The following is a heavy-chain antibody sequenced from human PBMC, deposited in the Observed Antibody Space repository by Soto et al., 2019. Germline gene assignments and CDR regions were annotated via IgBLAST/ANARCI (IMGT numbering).Heavy chain of an antibody. D-gene: IGHD6-13*01. CDR3: ARPDSSSWVGY. V-gene: IGHV4-39*01. J-gene: IGHJ4*02. Sequence: QLQLQESGPGLVKPSETLSLTCTVSGGSISSSSYYWGWIRQPPGKGLEWIGSIYYSGSTYYNPSLKSRVTISVDTSKNQFSLKLSAVTAADTAVYYCARPDSSSWVGYLGQGTLVTVSS. CDR2: IYYSGST. CDR1: GGSISSSSYY.